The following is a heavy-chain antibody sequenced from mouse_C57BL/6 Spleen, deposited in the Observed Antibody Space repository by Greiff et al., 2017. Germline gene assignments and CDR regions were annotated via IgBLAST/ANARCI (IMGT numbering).Heavy chain of an antibody. Sequence: VRIQQSGPELVKPGASVKIPCKASGYTFTDYNMDWVKQSHGKSLEWIGDINPNNGGTIYNQKFKGKATLTVDKSSSTAYMELRSLTSEDTAVYYCARSAYYYGSSYGAMDYWGQGTSVTVSS. CDR3: ARSAYYYGSSYGAMDY. CDR2: INPNNGGT. V-gene: IGHV1-18*01. J-gene: IGHJ4*01. CDR1: GYTFTDYN. D-gene: IGHD1-1*01.